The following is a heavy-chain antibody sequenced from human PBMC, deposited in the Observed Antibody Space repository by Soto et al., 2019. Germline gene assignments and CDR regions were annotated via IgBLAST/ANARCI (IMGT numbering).Heavy chain of an antibody. CDR1: GFTFSSYA. CDR2: ISGSGGST. J-gene: IGHJ5*02. CDR3: AKDAILTGYTLIYNWFDP. Sequence: GGSLRLSCAASGFTFSSYAMSWVRQAPGKGLEWVSAISGSGGSTYYADSVKGRFTISRDNSKNTLYLQMNSLRAEDTAVYYCAKDAILTGYTLIYNWFDPWGQGTLVTVSS. V-gene: IGHV3-23*01. D-gene: IGHD3-9*01.